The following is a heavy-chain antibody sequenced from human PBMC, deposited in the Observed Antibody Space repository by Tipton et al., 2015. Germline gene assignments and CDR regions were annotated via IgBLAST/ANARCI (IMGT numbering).Heavy chain of an antibody. J-gene: IGHJ4*02. CDR2: FFHSGNT. CDR1: GGSVTSGSYY. V-gene: IGHV4-39*01. D-gene: IGHD4-17*01. CDR3: ARSRYTVTPDS. Sequence: LRLSCTVSGGSVTSGSYYWSWIRQPPGKGLEWIGSFFHSGNTFHNPSLRSRVIISVDTSKNQISLTVTSVTAADTAVYYCARSRYTVTPDSWGQGTLVTVSS.